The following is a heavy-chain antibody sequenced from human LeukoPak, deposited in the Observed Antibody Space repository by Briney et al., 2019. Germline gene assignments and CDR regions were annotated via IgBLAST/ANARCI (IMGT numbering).Heavy chain of an antibody. J-gene: IGHJ3*02. V-gene: IGHV3-21*01. CDR1: GFTFSSYS. D-gene: IGHD3-22*01. Sequence: GGSLRLSCAASGFTFSSYSMNWVRQAPGKGLEWVSSISSSSSYIYYADSVKGRFTISRDNAKNSLYLQMNSLRAEDTAVYYCARASCDSSGYGRGAFDIWGQGTMVTVSS. CDR3: ARASCDSSGYGRGAFDI. CDR2: ISSSSSYI.